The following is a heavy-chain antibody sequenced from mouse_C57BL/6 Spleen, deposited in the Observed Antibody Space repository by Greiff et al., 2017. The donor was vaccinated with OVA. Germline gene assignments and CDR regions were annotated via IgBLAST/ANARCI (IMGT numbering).Heavy chain of an antibody. CDR2: IYPRSGNT. V-gene: IGHV1-81*01. D-gene: IGHD2-4*01. CDR1: GYTFTSYG. Sequence: VQLQQSGAELARPGASVKLSCKASGYTFTSYGISWVKQRTGQGLECIGEIYPRSGNTYYNEKFKGNATLTADKSSSTAYMELRSLTSEDSAVYFCARDYDVAYYFDYWGQGTTLTVSS. CDR3: ARDYDVAYYFDY. J-gene: IGHJ2*01.